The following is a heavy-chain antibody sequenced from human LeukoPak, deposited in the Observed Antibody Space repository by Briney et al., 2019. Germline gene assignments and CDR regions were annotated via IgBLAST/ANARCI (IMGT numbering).Heavy chain of an antibody. CDR2: ISSTGGST. CDR1: GFTFSSYA. V-gene: IGHV3-64*01. Sequence: GGSLRLSCAASGFTFSSYAMEWVRQAPGKGLGYVASISSTGGSTYYANSLKGRFTISRDNSKNTLYLQMGSLRAEDMAVYYCARDSRDGTGYYLDYWGQGTLVTVSS. J-gene: IGHJ4*02. CDR3: ARDSRDGTGYYLDY. D-gene: IGHD3/OR15-3a*01.